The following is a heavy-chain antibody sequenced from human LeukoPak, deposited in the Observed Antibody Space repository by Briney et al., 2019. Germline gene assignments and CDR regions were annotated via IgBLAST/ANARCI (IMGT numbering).Heavy chain of an antibody. CDR3: ARDRQYSSSWYDAFDI. D-gene: IGHD6-13*01. CDR1: GGSISSSSYY. CDR2: IYYSGST. J-gene: IGHJ3*02. Sequence: PSETLSLTCTVSGGSISSSSYYWGWIRKPPGKGLEWIGSIYYSGSTYYNPSLKSRVTISVDTSKNQFSLKLSSVTAADTAVYYCARDRQYSSSWYDAFDIWGQGAMVTVSP. V-gene: IGHV4-39*07.